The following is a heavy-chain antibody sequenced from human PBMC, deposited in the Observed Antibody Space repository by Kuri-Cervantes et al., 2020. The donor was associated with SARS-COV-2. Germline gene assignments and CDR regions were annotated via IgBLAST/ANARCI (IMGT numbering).Heavy chain of an antibody. CDR2: ISSSSSYI. Sequence: LSLTCAASGFTFSSYSMNWVRQAPGKGLEWVSSISSSSSYIYYADSVKGRFTISGDNAKNSLYLQMNSLRAEDTAVYYCARVPNVVPAAIGGGYWGQGTLVTVSS. D-gene: IGHD2-2*02. J-gene: IGHJ4*02. CDR3: ARVPNVVPAAIGGGY. CDR1: GFTFSSYS. V-gene: IGHV3-21*01.